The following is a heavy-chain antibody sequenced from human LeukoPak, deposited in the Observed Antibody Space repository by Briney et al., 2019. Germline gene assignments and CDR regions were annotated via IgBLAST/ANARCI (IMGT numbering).Heavy chain of an antibody. CDR3: AAGPSGSQGDY. Sequence: RPGGSLRLSCAASGFTFSSYAMHWVRQAPGKGLEWVAVISYDGSNKYYADSVKGRFTISRDNSKNTLYLQMNSLRAEDTAVYYCAAGPSGSQGDYWGQETLVTVSS. J-gene: IGHJ4*02. CDR2: ISYDGSNK. V-gene: IGHV3-30-3*01. CDR1: GFTFSSYA. D-gene: IGHD1-26*01.